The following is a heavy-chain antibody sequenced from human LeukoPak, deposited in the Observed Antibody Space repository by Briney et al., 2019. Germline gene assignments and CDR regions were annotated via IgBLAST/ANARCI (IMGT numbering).Heavy chain of an antibody. Sequence: PGGSLRLSCAASGFTFSSYGMNWVRQAPGKGLEWVSSISSSSSYIYYADSVKGRFTISRDNAKNSLYLQMNSLRAEDTAVYYCARVTWSSSSCFEYWGQGTLVTVSS. D-gene: IGHD6-13*01. CDR3: ARVTWSSSSCFEY. J-gene: IGHJ4*02. CDR1: GFTFSSYG. V-gene: IGHV3-21*01. CDR2: ISSSSSYI.